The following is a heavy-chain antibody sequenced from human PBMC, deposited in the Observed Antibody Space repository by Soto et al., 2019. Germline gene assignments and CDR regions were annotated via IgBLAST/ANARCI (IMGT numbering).Heavy chain of an antibody. CDR3: AKVWGRGVYPLGYFDL. J-gene: IGHJ2*01. CDR1: GFTFSSYA. D-gene: IGHD3-16*01. CDR2: ISGSGGST. V-gene: IGHV3-23*01. Sequence: EVQLLESGGDLVQPGRSLRLSCTASGFTFSSYAMSWVRQAPGKGLEWVSAISGSGGSTYYADSVKGRFTFSRDNSKNTLFLQMNSLRAEDTAVYYCAKVWGRGVYPLGYFDLWGRGTLVTFSS.